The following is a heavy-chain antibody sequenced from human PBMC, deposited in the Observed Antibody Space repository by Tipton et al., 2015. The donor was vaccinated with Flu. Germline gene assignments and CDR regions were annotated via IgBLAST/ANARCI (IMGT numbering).Heavy chain of an antibody. J-gene: IGHJ4*02. D-gene: IGHD2-2*01. Sequence: TLSLTCAVYGGSFSGYYWSWIRQTPGKGLEWIGEISHTGSADYNPSLKSRVIISVDTSKNQFSLKLTSLTAADTAVYYCARDPSLGMPDYFDYWGQGTLVTASS. CDR2: ISHTGSA. CDR1: GGSFSGYY. CDR3: ARDPSLGMPDYFDY. V-gene: IGHV4-34*01.